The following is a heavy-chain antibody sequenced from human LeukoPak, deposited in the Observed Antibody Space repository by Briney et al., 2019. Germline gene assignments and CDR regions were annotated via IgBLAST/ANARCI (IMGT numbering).Heavy chain of an antibody. V-gene: IGHV3-20*04. CDR2: INWNGGST. CDR1: GFTFSNYA. D-gene: IGHD5-18*01. CDR3: ATHGGGYSYGDDAFDI. Sequence: PGGSLRLSCAASGFTFSNYAMNWVRQAPGKGLEWVSGINWNGGSTGYADSVKGRFTISRDNAKNSLYLQMNSLRAEDTALYYCATHGGGYSYGDDAFDIWGQGTMVTVSS. J-gene: IGHJ3*02.